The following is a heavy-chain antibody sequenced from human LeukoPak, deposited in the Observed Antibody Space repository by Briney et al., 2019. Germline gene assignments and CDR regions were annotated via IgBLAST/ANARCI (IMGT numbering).Heavy chain of an antibody. V-gene: IGHV4-59*01. CDR1: GGSISSYY. D-gene: IGHD3-22*01. J-gene: IGHJ4*02. Sequence: PSETLSLTCTVSGGSISSYYWSWIRQPPGKGLEWIGYIYYSGSTNYNPSLKSRVTISVDTSKNQFSLKLSSVTAADTAVYYSARKGSSGYYSPYFDYWGQGTLVTVSS. CDR3: ARKGSSGYYSPYFDY. CDR2: IYYSGST.